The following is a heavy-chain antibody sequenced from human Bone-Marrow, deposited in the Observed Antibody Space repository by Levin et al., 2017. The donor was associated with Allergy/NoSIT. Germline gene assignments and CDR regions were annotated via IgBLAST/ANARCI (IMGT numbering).Heavy chain of an antibody. Sequence: PGGSLRLSCEISKFTFSDHAMTWVRQAPGKGLEWVSSISGSGRTKYYADSVKGRFTISRDNFKDMLYLQMSSLRVEDTAMYYCVKDPRGGDYDYLWVTFQLWGQGTLVTVSS. CDR3: VKDPRGGDYDYLWVTFQL. V-gene: IGHV3-23*01. CDR1: KFTFSDHA. CDR2: ISGSGRTK. J-gene: IGHJ4*02. D-gene: IGHD3-16*01.